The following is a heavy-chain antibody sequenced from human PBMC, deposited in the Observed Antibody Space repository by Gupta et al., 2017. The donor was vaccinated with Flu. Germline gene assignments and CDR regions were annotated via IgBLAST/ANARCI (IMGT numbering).Heavy chain of an antibody. Sequence: QAPGKGLEWVAVIWYDGSNKYSADSVKGRFTISRDNSKHTLYLQMNSLRAEDTAVYYCARYLRPYSSSPIDYWCQGTLVTGSS. D-gene: IGHD6-13*01. CDR3: ARYLRPYSSSPIDY. CDR2: IWYDGSNK. V-gene: IGHV3-33*01. J-gene: IGHJ4*02.